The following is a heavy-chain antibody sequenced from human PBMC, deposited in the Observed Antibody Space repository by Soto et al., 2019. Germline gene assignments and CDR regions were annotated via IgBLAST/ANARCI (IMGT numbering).Heavy chain of an antibody. V-gene: IGHV4-34*01. D-gene: IGHD2-15*01. CDR3: ARGVGGGGSLGYGMDV. Sequence: QVQLQQWGAGLLKPSETLSLTCAVYGGSFSGYYWSWIRQPPGKGLEWIGEINHSGSTNYNPSLKSRVTISVDTAKSQFSLKLSSVTAADTAVYYCARGVGGGGSLGYGMDVWGQGTTVTVSS. J-gene: IGHJ6*02. CDR2: INHSGST. CDR1: GGSFSGYY.